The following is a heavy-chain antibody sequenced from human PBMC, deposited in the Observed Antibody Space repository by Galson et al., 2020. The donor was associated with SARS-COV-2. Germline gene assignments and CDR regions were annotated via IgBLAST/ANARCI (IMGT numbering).Heavy chain of an antibody. CDR2: NNYTSST. CDR1: GSPIHSADYS. CDR3: AGAPPDGGGGRCGLSDFFRH. J-gene: IGHJ1*01. D-gene: IGHD2-15*01. V-gene: IGHV4-30-4*08. Sequence: ASETLSLTCTAPGSPIHSADYSWSWIRQSPGKGRGWTGYNNYTSSTFYNLSLNGPAPISVAETKNRFSLRLNSVTAAETAAYYCAGAPPDGGGGRCGLSDFFRHWGQGTPVTVSA.